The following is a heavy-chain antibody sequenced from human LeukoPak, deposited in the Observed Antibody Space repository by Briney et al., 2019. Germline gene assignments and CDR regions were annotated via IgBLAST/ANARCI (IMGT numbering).Heavy chain of an antibody. J-gene: IGHJ4*02. V-gene: IGHV4-39*01. CDR1: GGSISSSSYY. CDR3: ARGRPTYDFWSGYYADF. CDR2: IYYSGST. Sequence: SETLSLTCAVSGGSISSSSYYWGWIRQPPGKGLEWIGSIYYSGSTYYNPSLKSRVTMSVDTSKNQFSLRLNSVTAADTAVYYCARGRPTYDFWSGYYADFWGQGTLVTVSS. D-gene: IGHD3-3*01.